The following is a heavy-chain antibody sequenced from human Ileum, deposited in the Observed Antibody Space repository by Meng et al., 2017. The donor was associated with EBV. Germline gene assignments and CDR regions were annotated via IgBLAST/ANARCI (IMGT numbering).Heavy chain of an antibody. CDR3: ARGAYTSTWF. V-gene: IGHV6-1*01. CDR2: TYYRSKWYY. J-gene: IGHJ1*01. D-gene: IGHD6-13*01. CDR1: GDSVSSNSAA. Sequence: QVPLPQSGPGLVQPPRTLSLTCAISGDSVSSNSAAWHWIRQSPSRGLEWLGRTYYRSKWYYDYAVSVKSRMTINPDTSKNQFSLQLNSVTPEDTAVYYCARGAYTSTWFWGQGTLVTVSS.